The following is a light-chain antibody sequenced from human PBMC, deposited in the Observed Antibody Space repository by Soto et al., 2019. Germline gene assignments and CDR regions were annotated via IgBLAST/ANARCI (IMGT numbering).Light chain of an antibody. V-gene: IGKV3-11*01. CDR3: QQRVNSLT. J-gene: IGKJ4*01. CDR2: DAS. Sequence: EIVLTHSPAILSLSPGERATLPCRASQSVGTYLDWYQQKLGQAPRLLIYDASNRATGIPARFSGSGSGTEFTLTISSLESEDFAVYYCQQRVNSLTFGGGTKVEL. CDR1: QSVGTY.